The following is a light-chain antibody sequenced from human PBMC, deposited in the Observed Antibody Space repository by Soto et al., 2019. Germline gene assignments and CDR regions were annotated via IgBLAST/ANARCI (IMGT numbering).Light chain of an antibody. V-gene: IGKV3-20*01. J-gene: IGKJ1*01. CDR2: DAS. CDR3: QQYGSSPRT. CDR1: QSLSSSQ. Sequence: EIVLTQSTRTLSLSPGERATPSCRPSQSLSSSQLAWYQQKPGQAPRLLIHDASSRATGISDRFTGSGSGTDFTLTITPLEPEDFAVYYCQQYGSSPRTFGLGTKVDIK.